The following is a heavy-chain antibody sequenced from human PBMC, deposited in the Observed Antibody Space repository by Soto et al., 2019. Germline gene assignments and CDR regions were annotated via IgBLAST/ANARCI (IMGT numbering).Heavy chain of an antibody. CDR1: GYKFINHY. Sequence: QVQLAESGAEVKKPGASVKVSCKASGYKFINHYIHWVRQAPGVGLEWMGIINPNGGGADYAQKFQDRVTMTTDTYMNTVHMNLRSLTSEDTAVYFCARDSSASATSYSFDNWGQGTLVSVSS. CDR2: INPNGGGA. V-gene: IGHV1-46*01. J-gene: IGHJ4*02. D-gene: IGHD3-10*01. CDR3: ARDSSASATSYSFDN.